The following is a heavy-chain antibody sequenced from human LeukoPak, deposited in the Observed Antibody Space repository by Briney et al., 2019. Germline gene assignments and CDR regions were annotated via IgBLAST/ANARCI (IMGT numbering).Heavy chain of an antibody. CDR2: VYPGESDP. V-gene: IGHV5-51*01. Sequence: GESLKISCQGSGYNFTNYWIGWVRQTPGKGLEWMGIVYPGESDPRYSPSFQGQVTISADKSINTAYLRWGSLKAADTAMYYCARLGRYDVLTGPDYWGQGTLVTVSS. D-gene: IGHD3-9*01. CDR1: GYNFTNYW. CDR3: ARLGRYDVLTGPDY. J-gene: IGHJ4*02.